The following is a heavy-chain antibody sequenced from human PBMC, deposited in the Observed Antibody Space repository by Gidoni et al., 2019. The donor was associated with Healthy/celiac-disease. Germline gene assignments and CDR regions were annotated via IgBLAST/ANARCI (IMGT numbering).Heavy chain of an antibody. CDR3: ARGIEMATGGGIDY. J-gene: IGHJ4*02. Sequence: QVQLQESGPGLVKPSETLSLTCTVSGGAISSYYWSWIRQPPGKGLEWIGYIYYSGSTNYNPSLKSRVTISVDTSKNQFSLKLSSVTAADTAVYYCARGIEMATGGGIDYWGQGTLVTVSS. CDR2: IYYSGST. V-gene: IGHV4-59*01. D-gene: IGHD5-12*01. CDR1: GGAISSYY.